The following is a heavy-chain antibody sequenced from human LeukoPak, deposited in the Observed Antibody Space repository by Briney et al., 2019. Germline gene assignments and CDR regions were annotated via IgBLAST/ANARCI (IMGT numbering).Heavy chain of an antibody. J-gene: IGHJ3*02. D-gene: IGHD1-26*01. CDR1: GFTFSSYW. V-gene: IGHV3-74*01. CDR3: ARLKVGATTKGAFDI. Sequence: PGGSLRLSCAASGFTFSSYWMHWVRQAPGKGLVWVSRINTDGSSTSYADSVKGRFTISRDNAKNTLYLQMNSLRAEDTAVYYCARLKVGATTKGAFDIWGQGTMVTVSS. CDR2: INTDGSST.